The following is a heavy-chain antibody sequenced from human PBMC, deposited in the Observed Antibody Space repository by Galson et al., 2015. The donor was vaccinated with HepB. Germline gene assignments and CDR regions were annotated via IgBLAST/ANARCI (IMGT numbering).Heavy chain of an antibody. D-gene: IGHD2-2*01. CDR2: IIPIFGTA. Sequence: SVKVSCKASGGTFSSYAISWVRQAPGQGLEWMGGIIPIFGTANYAQKFQGRVTITADESTSTAYMELGSLRSEDTAVYYCARYEVGGGAIVVVPAAMGGWFDPWGQGTLVTVSS. V-gene: IGHV1-69*13. CDR3: ARYEVGGGAIVVVPAAMGGWFDP. J-gene: IGHJ5*02. CDR1: GGTFSSYA.